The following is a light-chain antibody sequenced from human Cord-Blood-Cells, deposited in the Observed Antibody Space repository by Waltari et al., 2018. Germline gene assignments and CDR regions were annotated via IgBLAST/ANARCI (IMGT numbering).Light chain of an antibody. V-gene: IGLV1-40*01. CDR2: SNS. CDR1: SSNIVAGYD. J-gene: IGLJ2*01. Sequence: QSVLTQPPSVSGAPGQRVTISGTGSSSNIVAGYDVHRYQQHPGTAPNLLIYSNSNRPSGVPDRFSGSKSGTSASLAITGLQAEDEADYYCQSYDSSLSVVVFGGGTKLTVL. CDR3: QSYDSSLSVVV.